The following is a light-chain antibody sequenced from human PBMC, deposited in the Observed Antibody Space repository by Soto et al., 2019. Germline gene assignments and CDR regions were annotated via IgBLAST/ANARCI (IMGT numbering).Light chain of an antibody. CDR3: TSFTTTNIWV. V-gene: IGLV2-14*01. J-gene: IGLJ3*02. Sequence: QSVLTQPASVSGSPGQSITISCTGTNSDIGIYNYVSWYQQHPGKAPKLVICEVSNRSSGVSSRFSGSKSGNTASLTISGLRAEDEADYYCTSFTTTNIWVFGGGTKLTVL. CDR1: NSDIGIYNY. CDR2: EVS.